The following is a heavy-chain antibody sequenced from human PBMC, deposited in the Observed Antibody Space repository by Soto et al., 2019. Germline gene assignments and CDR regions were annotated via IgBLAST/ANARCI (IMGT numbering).Heavy chain of an antibody. CDR1: GGSISSGGYA. Sequence: SETLSLTCAVSGGSISSGGYAWSWIRQPPGKGLEWIGYIYHSGSTYYNPSLKSRVTISVDRSKNQFSLKLSSVTAADTAVYYCARARRGVINRGHNWFDPWGQGTLVTVSS. CDR2: IYHSGST. D-gene: IGHD3-10*01. CDR3: ARARRGVINRGHNWFDP. J-gene: IGHJ5*02. V-gene: IGHV4-30-2*01.